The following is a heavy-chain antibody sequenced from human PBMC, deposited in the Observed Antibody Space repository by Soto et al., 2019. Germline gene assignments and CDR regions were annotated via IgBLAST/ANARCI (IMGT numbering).Heavy chain of an antibody. CDR3: ARDRCSSTTCASGYWDFDL. D-gene: IGHD2-2*01. CDR2: IIPVLGLP. Sequence: QVQLVQSGAEVKKPGSSVKVSCKASGGTFSSYTISWVRQAPGQGLEWMGRIIPVLGLPNYAQKFQGRVTITAEKSTSTAYMELSSLRSEDTAVYYCARDRCSSTTCASGYWDFDLWGRGTLVTVTS. J-gene: IGHJ2*01. CDR1: GGTFSSYT. V-gene: IGHV1-69*08.